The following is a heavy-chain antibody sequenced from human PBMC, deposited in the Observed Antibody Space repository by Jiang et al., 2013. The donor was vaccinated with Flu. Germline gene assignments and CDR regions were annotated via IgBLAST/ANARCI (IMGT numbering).Heavy chain of an antibody. CDR3: ARDPYTSAYF. D-gene: IGHD2-2*02. Sequence: GPGLVKPSETLSLTCTVSGYSISSDYYWGWIRQPPGKGLEWIGNIYHSGTTYYNPSLRSRVTMSVDTSKNQFSLKVTSVTAADTAVYYCARDPYTSAYF. V-gene: IGHV4-38-2*02. J-gene: IGHJ4*01. CDR2: IYHSGTT. CDR1: GYSISSDYY.